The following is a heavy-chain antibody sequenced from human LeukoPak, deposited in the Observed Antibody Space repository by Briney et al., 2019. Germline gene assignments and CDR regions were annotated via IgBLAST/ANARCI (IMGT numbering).Heavy chain of an antibody. J-gene: IGHJ6*03. D-gene: IGHD3-10*01. V-gene: IGHV4-34*01. Sequence: KPSETLSLTCAVYGGSFSGYYWSWIRQPPGKGLEWIGEINHSGSTNYNPSLKSRVTISVDTSKNQFSLKLSSVTAADTAVYYCARRLVRGARGYYYMDVWGKGTTVTISS. CDR2: INHSGST. CDR1: GGSFSGYY. CDR3: ARRLVRGARGYYYMDV.